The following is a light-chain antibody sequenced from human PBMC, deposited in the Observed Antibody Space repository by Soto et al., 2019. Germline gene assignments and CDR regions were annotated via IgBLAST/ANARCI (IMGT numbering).Light chain of an antibody. J-gene: IGLJ3*02. CDR1: SRDVGSYNY. V-gene: IGLV2-8*01. CDR3: SSYAGSNNVL. Sequence: ALTQPPSASGSHGQSVTISCTGTSRDVGSYNYVSWYQQHPGKAPKLLIYEVSKRPSGVPDRFSGSKSGNTASLTVSGLQADDEADYFCSSYAGSNNVLFGGGTKLTVL. CDR2: EVS.